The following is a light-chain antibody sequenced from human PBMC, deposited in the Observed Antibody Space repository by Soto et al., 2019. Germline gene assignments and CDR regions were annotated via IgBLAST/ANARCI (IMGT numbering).Light chain of an antibody. CDR1: SSDVGGYNY. V-gene: IGLV2-14*01. CDR2: DVS. J-gene: IGLJ1*01. CDR3: SSYPSSSTPDV. Sequence: QSALTQPASVSGSPGQSITISCTGTSSDVGGYNYVFWYQQQPGKAPKLRIYDVSNRHSGVSNLFSGSKSGNTASLTISGRRAEDEADYCFSSYPSSSTPDVLGTGTKVTAL.